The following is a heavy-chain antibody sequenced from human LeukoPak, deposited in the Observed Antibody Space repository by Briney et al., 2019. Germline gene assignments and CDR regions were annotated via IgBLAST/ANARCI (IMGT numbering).Heavy chain of an antibody. CDR1: GFTFDDYA. CDR2: ISWNSGSI. V-gene: IGHV3-9*03. CDR3: AKARWSGSSNDAFDI. Sequence: PGGSLRLSCAASGFTFDDYAMHWVRQAPGKGLEWVSGISWNSGSIGYADSVKGRFTISRDNAKNSLYLQMNSLSAEDMALYYCAKARWSGSSNDAFDIWGQGTMVTVSS. J-gene: IGHJ3*02. D-gene: IGHD3-3*01.